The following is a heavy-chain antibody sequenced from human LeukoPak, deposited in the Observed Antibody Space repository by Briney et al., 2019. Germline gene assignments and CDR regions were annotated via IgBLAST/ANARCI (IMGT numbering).Heavy chain of an antibody. CDR3: ARALLYYYTSGSYYNGPFDY. Sequence: GASVKVSCKASGGTFSSYAISWVRQAPGQGLEWMGRIIPILGIANYAQKFQGRVTITADKSTSTAYMELGSLRSEDTAVYYCARALLYYYTSGSYYNGPFDYWGQGTLVTVSS. CDR1: GGTFSSYA. J-gene: IGHJ4*02. V-gene: IGHV1-69*04. D-gene: IGHD3-10*01. CDR2: IIPILGIA.